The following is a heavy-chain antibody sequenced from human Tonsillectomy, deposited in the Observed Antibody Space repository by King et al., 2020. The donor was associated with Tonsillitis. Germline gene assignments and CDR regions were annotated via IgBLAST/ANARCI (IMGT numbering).Heavy chain of an antibody. J-gene: IGHJ5*02. D-gene: IGHD3-16*01. V-gene: IGHV4-34*01. CDR1: GGSFNEFF. CDR2: INHSGTT. Sequence: VQLQQWGAGLLKPSETLSLTCAVNGGSFNEFFWSWVRQPPGKGLEWIGEINHSGTTDYNPSLESRVSMSVDTSKNQISLKLRSVTAADTAIYYCAGVDGHAYPYNWFDPWGQGNLVTVSS. CDR3: AGVDGHAYPYNWFDP.